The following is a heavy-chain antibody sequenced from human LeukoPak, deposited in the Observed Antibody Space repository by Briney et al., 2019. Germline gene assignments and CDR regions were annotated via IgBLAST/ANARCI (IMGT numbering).Heavy chain of an antibody. CDR1: GYTFNTYG. V-gene: IGHV1-18*01. J-gene: IGHJ4*02. CDR3: LRDAQRPRLTPDY. D-gene: IGHD6-25*01. Sequence: ASVKVSFKASGYTFNTYGISWVWQAPGQGLEWMGWISTYNGDTSYVQNLQGRVTMTTDTSTSTAYMELMSLRSDDTAVYYCLRDAQRPRLTPDYWGQGTLVTVSS. CDR2: ISTYNGDT.